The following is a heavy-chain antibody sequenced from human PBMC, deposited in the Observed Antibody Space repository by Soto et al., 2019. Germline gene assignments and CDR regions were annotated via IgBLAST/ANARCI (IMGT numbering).Heavy chain of an antibody. V-gene: IGHV4-59*08. CDR3: VADYGEGKFDY. Sequence: QVQLQESGPGLVKPSETLSLTCTVSGGSISSYYWSWIRQPPGKGLEWIGYIYYSGSTNYNPSLKSRVTISVDTSKNQFSLKLSSVTAADTAVYYCVADYGEGKFDYWGQGTLVTVSS. CDR1: GGSISSYY. CDR2: IYYSGST. J-gene: IGHJ4*02. D-gene: IGHD4-17*01.